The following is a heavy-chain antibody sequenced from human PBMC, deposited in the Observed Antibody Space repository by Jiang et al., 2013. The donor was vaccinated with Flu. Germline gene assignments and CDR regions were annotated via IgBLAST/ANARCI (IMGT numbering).Heavy chain of an antibody. CDR2: IKQDGSEK. Sequence: KGLEWVANIKQDGSEKYYVDSVKGRFTISRGNAKNSLYLQMNSLRAEDTAVYYCARARFLDRSFDYWGQGTLVTVSS. V-gene: IGHV3-7*03. J-gene: IGHJ4*02. D-gene: IGHD3-3*01. CDR3: ARARFLDRSFDY.